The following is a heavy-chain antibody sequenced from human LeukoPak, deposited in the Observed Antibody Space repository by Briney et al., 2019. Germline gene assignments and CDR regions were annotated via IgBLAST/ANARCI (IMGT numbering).Heavy chain of an antibody. CDR1: GFTFSIYN. V-gene: IGHV3-21*06. Sequence: GGSLRLSCAASGFTFSIYNMNWGRQAPGKGLEWVSVISISSTYIYYADSVKGRFTISRDNAKNSLYLQMNSLRAEDTAVYYCARVSTAVSLAIDYWGQGTLVTVST. CDR3: ARVSTAVSLAIDY. D-gene: IGHD6-13*01. CDR2: ISISSTYI. J-gene: IGHJ4*02.